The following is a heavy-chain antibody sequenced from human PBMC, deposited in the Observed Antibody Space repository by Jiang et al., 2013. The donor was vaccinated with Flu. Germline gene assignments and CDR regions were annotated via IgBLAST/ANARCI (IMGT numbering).Heavy chain of an antibody. CDR1: GASINSGGYY. J-gene: IGHJ4*02. CDR2: IHYMGNT. D-gene: IGHD6-19*01. CDR3: ARVPMAVAGFDY. Sequence: GSGLVKPSQTLSLTCTVSGASINSGGYYWSWIRQLPEKGLEWIGYIHYMGNTYYNPSLKGRLSISADTSKNQFSLRLRSVTAADTAVYFCARVPMAVAGFDYWGQGALVTVSS. V-gene: IGHV4-31*03.